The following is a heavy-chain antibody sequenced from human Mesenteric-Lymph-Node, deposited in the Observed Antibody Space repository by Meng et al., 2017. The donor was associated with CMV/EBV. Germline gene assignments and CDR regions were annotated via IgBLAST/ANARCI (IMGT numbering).Heavy chain of an antibody. CDR3: ARGMSIAAAGTGWFDP. D-gene: IGHD6-13*01. V-gene: IGHV4-39*01. J-gene: IGHJ5*02. CDR2: IYYSGST. Sequence: GSLRLSCTVSGGSISSSSYYWGWIRQPPGKGLEWIGSIYYSGSTYYNPSLKSRVTISVDTSKNQFSLKLSSVTAADTAVYYCARGMSIAAAGTGWFDPWGQGTLVTVSS. CDR1: GGSISSSSYY.